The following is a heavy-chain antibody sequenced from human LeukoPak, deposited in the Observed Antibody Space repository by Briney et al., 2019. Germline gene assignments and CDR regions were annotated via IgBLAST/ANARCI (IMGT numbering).Heavy chain of an antibody. CDR1: LYSFTSYL. Sequence: GESLKISCKGSLYSFTSYLSCCLREMPGKGLEWTGIIYPGDSDTRYSPSFQGQVTISADKSISTAYLQWSSLKASDTAMYYCARLGGLSSSWYYFDYWGQGTLVTVSS. J-gene: IGHJ4*02. D-gene: IGHD6-13*01. CDR3: ARLGGLSSSWYYFDY. CDR2: IYPGDSDT. V-gene: IGHV5-51*01.